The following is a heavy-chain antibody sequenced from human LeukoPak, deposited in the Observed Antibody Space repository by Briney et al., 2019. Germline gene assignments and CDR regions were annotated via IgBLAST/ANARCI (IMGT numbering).Heavy chain of an antibody. V-gene: IGHV4-59*11. Sequence: PSETLSLTCSVSGAPMSDHSWSWIRQPPGKGLEWIANIDDTGFTNDNPSLKSRVTSSIDTSKNQFSLRLTSVTAADTAVYYCARGTTVATRHYYSYYMDAWGRGTTVTVSS. CDR3: ARGTTVATRHYYSYYMDA. CDR2: IDDTGFT. CDR1: GAPMSDHS. J-gene: IGHJ6*03. D-gene: IGHD4-23*01.